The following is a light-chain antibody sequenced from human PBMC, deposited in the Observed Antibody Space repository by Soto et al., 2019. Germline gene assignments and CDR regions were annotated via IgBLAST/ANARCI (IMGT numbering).Light chain of an antibody. CDR1: SSDVGDYNY. V-gene: IGLV2-14*03. CDR3: SSYTRSGTLGVV. J-gene: IGLJ2*01. Sequence: SALTQPASVSGSPGQSVTISCTGTSSDVGDYNYVSWYQHHPGKAPKLMIYDVRNRPSGVSNRFSGSKSGNTASLTISGLQADDEDDYYCSSYTRSGTLGVVFGGGTKLTVL. CDR2: DVR.